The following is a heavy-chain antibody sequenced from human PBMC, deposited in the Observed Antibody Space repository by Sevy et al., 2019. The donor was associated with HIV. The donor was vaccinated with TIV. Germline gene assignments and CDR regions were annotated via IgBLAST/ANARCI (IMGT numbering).Heavy chain of an antibody. CDR3: ARDLASSGNGLDV. J-gene: IGHJ6*02. Sequence: GGSLRLSCAASGFTISNHGMHWVRQAPGKGLEWVAVIWYDGSTEHYADFVKGRFTISRDNSKNTLYLQMNSLRPEDTAVYYCARDLASSGNGLDVWGQGTTVTVSS. CDR1: GFTISNHG. V-gene: IGHV3-33*01. D-gene: IGHD3-3*02. CDR2: IWYDGSTE.